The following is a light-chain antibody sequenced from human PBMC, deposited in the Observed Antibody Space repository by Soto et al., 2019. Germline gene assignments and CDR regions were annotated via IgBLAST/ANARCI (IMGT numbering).Light chain of an antibody. Sequence: EIVLTQSPGTLSLSPGERATLSCRASQSSHYSAWYQQKPGQAPRLLIYGASSRSIGIPDRFSGSGSGTDFTLTISRLEPEDFAVYYCQHYGSSVITFGQGTRLEIK. CDR3: QHYGSSVIT. J-gene: IGKJ5*01. V-gene: IGKV3-20*01. CDR1: QSSHY. CDR2: GAS.